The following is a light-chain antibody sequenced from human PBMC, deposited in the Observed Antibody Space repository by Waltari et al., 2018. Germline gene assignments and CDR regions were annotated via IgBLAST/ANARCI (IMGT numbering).Light chain of an antibody. CDR3: QSYDSSLSCVV. Sequence: QAVLTQPPSVSGAPGQRVTIHCTGSRSNIGDGYGVHWYQQLPGTAPKLLIYGNSDRPSGVPDRISGSKSGTSASLAITGVQAEDEADYYCQSYDSSLSCVVFGGGTQLTVL. CDR1: RSNIGDGYG. CDR2: GNS. J-gene: IGLJ2*01. V-gene: IGLV1-40*01.